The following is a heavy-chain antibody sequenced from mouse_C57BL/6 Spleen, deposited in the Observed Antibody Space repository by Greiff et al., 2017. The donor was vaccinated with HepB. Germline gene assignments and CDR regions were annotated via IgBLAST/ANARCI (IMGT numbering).Heavy chain of an antibody. V-gene: IGHV1-52*01. CDR2: IDPSDSET. CDR1: GYTLTSYW. CDR3: ARSGSSGYHAMDY. J-gene: IGHJ4*01. Sequence: VQLQQPGAELVRPGSSVKLSCKASGYTLTSYWMHWVKQRPIQGLEWIGNIDPSDSETHYNQKFKDKATLTVDKSSSTAYMQLSSLTSEDSAVYYCARSGSSGYHAMDYWGQGTSVTVSS. D-gene: IGHD3-2*02.